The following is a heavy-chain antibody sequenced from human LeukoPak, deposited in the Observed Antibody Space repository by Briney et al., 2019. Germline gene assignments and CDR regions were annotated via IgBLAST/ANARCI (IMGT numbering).Heavy chain of an antibody. CDR2: IYNSGRT. CDR1: GGSISSGGYY. D-gene: IGHD5-24*01. J-gene: IGHJ4*02. Sequence: SETLSLTCTVSGGSISSGGYYWNWIRQHPGKGLEWIGYIYNSGRTHTKPSLKSRVTISVDTSKKQLSLKLRYVTAADTAVYYCARGAKMATRGFDYWGQGTLVTVSS. V-gene: IGHV4-31*03. CDR3: ARGAKMATRGFDY.